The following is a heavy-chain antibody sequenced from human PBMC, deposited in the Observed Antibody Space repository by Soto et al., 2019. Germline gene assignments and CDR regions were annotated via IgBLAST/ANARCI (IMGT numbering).Heavy chain of an antibody. J-gene: IGHJ6*02. CDR1: GFTFSNAW. CDR2: IKSKTDGGTT. V-gene: IGHV3-15*01. CDR3: TTDIEYSSPDYYYGMDV. Sequence: GGSLRLSCAASGFTFSNAWMSWVRQAPGKGLEWVGRIKSKTDGGTTDYAAPVKGRFTISRDDSKNTLYLQMNSLKTEDTAVYYCTTDIEYSSPDYYYGMDVWGQGTTVTVSS. D-gene: IGHD6-6*01.